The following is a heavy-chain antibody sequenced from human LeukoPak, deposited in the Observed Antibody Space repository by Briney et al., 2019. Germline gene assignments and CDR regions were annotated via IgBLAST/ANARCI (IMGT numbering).Heavy chain of an antibody. CDR3: ARDWNRYPY. D-gene: IGHD3-16*02. Sequence: PGGSLRLSCAASGFIVSSNHMSWVRQPPGKGLEWIGSISYSVGTYYNPSLKSRVTLSVDTSKNQFSLKLSSLTAADTAVYYCARDWNRYPYWGQGALVTVSS. J-gene: IGHJ4*02. CDR1: GFIVSSNH. V-gene: IGHV4-39*07. CDR2: ISYSVGT.